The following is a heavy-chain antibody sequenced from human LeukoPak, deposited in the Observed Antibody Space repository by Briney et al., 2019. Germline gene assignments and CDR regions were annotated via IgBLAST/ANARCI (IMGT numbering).Heavy chain of an antibody. CDR2: MWYDGRNK. J-gene: IGHJ3*02. Sequence: GRSLRLSCAASGFTLSSFGMVWVRQAPGKGLEWVTLMWYDGRNKYYADSVKGRFTIYRDNSKNKVYLQMNSLRGEDTAVYYCARVGDMEAFDIWGQGTRVTVSS. CDR3: ARVGDMEAFDI. V-gene: IGHV3-33*01. CDR1: GFTLSSFG. D-gene: IGHD3-16*01.